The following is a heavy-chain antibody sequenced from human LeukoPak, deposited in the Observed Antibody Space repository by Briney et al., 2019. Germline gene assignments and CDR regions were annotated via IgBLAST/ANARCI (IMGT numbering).Heavy chain of an antibody. J-gene: IGHJ4*02. V-gene: IGHV4-39*01. CDR1: GFTFSSYGMY. CDR3: ARHGSTDYFDY. Sequence: GSLRLSCAASGFTFSSYGMYWVRQAPGKGLEWIGRIYYSGSTFYDPSLKSRVTISVDTSKNQLSLRLSSVTAADTAVYYCARHGSTDYFDYWGQGTLVTVSS. D-gene: IGHD1-14*01. CDR2: IYYSGST.